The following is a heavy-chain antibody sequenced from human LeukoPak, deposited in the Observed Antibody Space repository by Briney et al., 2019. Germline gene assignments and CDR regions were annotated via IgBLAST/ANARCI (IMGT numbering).Heavy chain of an antibody. CDR1: GFTFSSYA. V-gene: IGHV3-23*01. CDR2: ISGSGGST. D-gene: IGHD3-22*01. CDR3: AKDHEYYYDSSGYYYPYYFDY. Sequence: GGSLRLSCSASGFTFSSYAMSWVGQAPGEGLEWVSAISGSGGSTYYADSVKVRFTISRDNTKNTLYLQMNSLRAEDTAVYYCAKDHEYYYDSSGYYYPYYFDYWGQGTLVTVSS. J-gene: IGHJ4*02.